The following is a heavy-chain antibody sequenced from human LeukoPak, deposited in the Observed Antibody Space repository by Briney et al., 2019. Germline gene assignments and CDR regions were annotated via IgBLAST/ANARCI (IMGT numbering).Heavy chain of an antibody. V-gene: IGHV3-23*01. J-gene: IGHJ4*02. CDR3: ASKYSYGYYRIDY. CDR1: GFTFSSYA. CDR2: ISGSGGST. Sequence: PGGSLRLSCAASGFTFSSYAMSWVRQAPGKGLEWVSAISGSGGSTYYADSVKGRFTTSRDNSKNTLYLQMNSLRAEDTAVYYCASKYSYGYYRIDYWGQGTLVTVSS. D-gene: IGHD5-18*01.